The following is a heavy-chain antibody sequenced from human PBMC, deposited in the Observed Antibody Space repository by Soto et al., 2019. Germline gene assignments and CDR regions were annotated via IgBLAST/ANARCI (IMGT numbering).Heavy chain of an antibody. CDR2: FSYGGSP. CDR1: GCSISNYY. Sequence: SATLSLTCTGSGCSISNYYWSWIRQAPGKGLEWIGYFSYGGSPNYNPSLKSRVSISVDTSKNQFSLRLNSVTAADTAVYYCARKSTTSDYWGQGTLVTVSS. CDR3: ARKSTTSDY. J-gene: IGHJ4*02. V-gene: IGHV4-59*01. D-gene: IGHD1-1*01.